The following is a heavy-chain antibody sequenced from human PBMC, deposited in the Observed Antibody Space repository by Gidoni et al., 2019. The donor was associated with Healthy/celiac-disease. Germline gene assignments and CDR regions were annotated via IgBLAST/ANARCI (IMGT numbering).Heavy chain of an antibody. CDR3: ARDGVLAAAGWKRYYYYGMDV. D-gene: IGHD6-13*01. V-gene: IGHV3-48*03. CDR1: GVTFSSYV. J-gene: IGHJ6*02. Sequence: EVQRVESGGRLLQPGGSMRPSCAASGVTFSSYVMNWVRQAPGKGLEWVSSIRSSGSTIYYADSVKGRFTISRDNAKNSLYLQMNSLRADDTAVYYCARDGVLAAAGWKRYYYYGMDVWGQGTTVTVSS. CDR2: IRSSGSTI.